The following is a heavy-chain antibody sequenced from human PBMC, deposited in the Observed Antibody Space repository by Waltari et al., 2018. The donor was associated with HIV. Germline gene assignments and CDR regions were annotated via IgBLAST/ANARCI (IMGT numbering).Heavy chain of an antibody. CDR1: GFIPRSYW. CDR2: IKQDGSEK. Sequence: EVQLVESGGGLVQPGGSLRLSCAASGFIPRSYWMSWVRQAPGKGLEWVANIKQDGSEKYYVDSVKGRFTISRDNAKNSLYLQMNSLRAEDTAVYYCARSHGDIVATIGAFDIWGQGTMVTVSS. D-gene: IGHD5-12*01. J-gene: IGHJ3*02. V-gene: IGHV3-7*01. CDR3: ARSHGDIVATIGAFDI.